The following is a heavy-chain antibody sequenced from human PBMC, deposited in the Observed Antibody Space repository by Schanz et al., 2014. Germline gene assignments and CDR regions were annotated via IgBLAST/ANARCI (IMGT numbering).Heavy chain of an antibody. CDR2: ISNDGSIK. D-gene: IGHD1-1*01. V-gene: IGHV3-30-3*01. J-gene: IGHJ4*02. Sequence: VQLVESGGGLVQPGGSLRLSCAASGFTFSDHYMDWVRQAPGKGLEWVALISNDGSIKYYADSVEGRFTISRDNSKNTLYLQMNSLRADDTAVDFCARAHGNNWYGKGLDYWGQGTQVTVSS. CDR1: GFTFSDHY. CDR3: ARAHGNNWYGKGLDY.